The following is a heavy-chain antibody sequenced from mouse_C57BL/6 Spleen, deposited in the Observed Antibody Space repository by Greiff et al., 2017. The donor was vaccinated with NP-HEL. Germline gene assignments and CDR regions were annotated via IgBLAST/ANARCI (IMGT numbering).Heavy chain of an antibody. J-gene: IGHJ2*01. CDR1: GYTFTSYT. CDR3: ARRGYSNQFDY. Sequence: QVQLQQSGAELARPGASVKMSCKASGYTFTSYTMHWVKQRPGQGLEWIGYINPSSGYTKYNQKFKDKATLTADKSSSTAYRQLSSLTSEDSAVYCCARRGYSNQFDYGGKGTTLTVSS. V-gene: IGHV1-4*01. D-gene: IGHD2-5*01. CDR2: INPSSGYT.